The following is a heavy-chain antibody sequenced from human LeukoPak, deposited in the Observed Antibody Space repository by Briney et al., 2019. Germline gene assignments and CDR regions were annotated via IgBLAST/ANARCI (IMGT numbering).Heavy chain of an antibody. CDR3: ARAGLYGDYDGSGYFDY. CDR2: IYHSGST. Sequence: SETLSLTCTVSGGSISSGGYYWSWIRQPPGKGLEWIGYIYHSGSTYYNPSLKSRVTISVDRSKNQFSLKLSSVTAADTAVYYCARAGLYGDYDGSGYFDYWGQGTLVTVSS. CDR1: GGSISSGGYY. D-gene: IGHD4-17*01. V-gene: IGHV4-30-2*01. J-gene: IGHJ4*02.